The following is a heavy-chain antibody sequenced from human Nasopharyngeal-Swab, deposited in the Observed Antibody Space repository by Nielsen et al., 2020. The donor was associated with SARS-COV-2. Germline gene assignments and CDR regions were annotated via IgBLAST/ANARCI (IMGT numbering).Heavy chain of an antibody. J-gene: IGHJ4*02. D-gene: IGHD4-17*01. V-gene: IGHV1-46*01. CDR2: INPSGGST. CDR3: ARSIIGLRDYGVYSVEFRTISHFDY. Sequence: ASVKVSCKASGYTLTNYYMHWVRQVPGKGLEWMGIINPSGGSTNYAQGFQGRVTMTRDTSTNTVYLELSSLRSEDTAMYYCARSIIGLRDYGVYSVEFRTISHFDYWGQGTLVTVSS. CDR1: GYTLTNYY.